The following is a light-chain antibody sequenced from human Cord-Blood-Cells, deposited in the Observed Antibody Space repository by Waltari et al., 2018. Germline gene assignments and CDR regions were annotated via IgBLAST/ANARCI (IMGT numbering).Light chain of an antibody. Sequence: DIQMPQSPSSLSASVGHRVTITCQASQDISNYLNWYQQKPGKAPKLLIYDASNLETGVPSRFSGSGSGTDFTFTISSLQPEDIATYYCQQYDNLPPALTFGGGTKVEIK. J-gene: IGKJ4*01. CDR2: DAS. V-gene: IGKV1-33*01. CDR1: QDISNY. CDR3: QQYDNLPPALT.